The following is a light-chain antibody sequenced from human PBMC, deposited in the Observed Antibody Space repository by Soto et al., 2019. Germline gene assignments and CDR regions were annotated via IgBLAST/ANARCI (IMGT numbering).Light chain of an antibody. Sequence: DIQMTQSPSSLSASVGDRITLSFRASQRVSTYLNWYQQRPGKAPKLLIYAASTLQSGVPSTFSGSASGTNFTLTITSLQPEDFATYYCHQTYSVPPTFGQGTKVDIK. V-gene: IGKV1-39*01. CDR3: HQTYSVPPT. CDR2: AAS. J-gene: IGKJ1*01. CDR1: QRVSTY.